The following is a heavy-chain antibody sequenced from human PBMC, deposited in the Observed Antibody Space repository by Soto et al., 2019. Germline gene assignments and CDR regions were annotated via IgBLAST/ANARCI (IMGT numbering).Heavy chain of an antibody. CDR1: VDSMTSGSYY. D-gene: IGHD2-21*01. J-gene: IGHJ5*02. Sequence: NPSETLCITCVFSVDSMTSGSYYWSWVRQPPGKGLEWLGNIYYRGATSHNPSLKGRLLISADTSRNQFSLELASVTAADTAVYYCARENPLTWGGWFDPWGQGILVTVSS. CDR3: ARENPLTWGGWFDP. V-gene: IGHV4-30-4*01. CDR2: IYYRGAT.